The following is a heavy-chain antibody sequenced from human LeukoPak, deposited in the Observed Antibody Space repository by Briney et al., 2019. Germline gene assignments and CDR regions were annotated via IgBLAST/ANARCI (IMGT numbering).Heavy chain of an antibody. J-gene: IGHJ4*02. D-gene: IGHD3-22*01. V-gene: IGHV3-30*03. CDR1: GFTFTTYG. CDR3: ARNGQDSSGYYYDY. CDR2: ISYDGSYK. Sequence: GGSLRLSCAASGFTFTTYGMHWVRQAPGKGLEWVAVISYDGSYKYYVDSVKGRFTISRDNSKNALYLQMDSLTPEDTAVYYCARNGQDSSGYYYDYWGQGTLVTVSS.